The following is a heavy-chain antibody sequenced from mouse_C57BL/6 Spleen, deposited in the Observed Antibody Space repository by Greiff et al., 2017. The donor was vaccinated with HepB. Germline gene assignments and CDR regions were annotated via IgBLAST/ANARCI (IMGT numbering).Heavy chain of an antibody. Sequence: EVQLQQSGAELVRPGASVKLSCTASGFNIKDYYMHWVKQRPEQGLEWIGRIDPEDGDTEYAPKFQGKATMTADTSSNTAYLQLSSLTSEDTAVYYCTTVGYYGKEGGMFAYWGQGTLVTVSA. D-gene: IGHD2-1*01. J-gene: IGHJ3*01. V-gene: IGHV14-1*01. CDR1: GFNIKDYY. CDR2: IDPEDGDT. CDR3: TTVGYYGKEGGMFAY.